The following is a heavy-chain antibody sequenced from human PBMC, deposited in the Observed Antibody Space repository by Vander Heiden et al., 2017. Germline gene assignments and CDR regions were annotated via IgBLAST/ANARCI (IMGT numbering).Heavy chain of an antibody. V-gene: IGHV3-53*01. J-gene: IGHJ6*02. CDR3: ARDRVELADMSYYGRDV. Sequence: EVQLVESGGGLIQPGGSLRLSCAVSGFIVRSNHMTWVRQAPGKGLEWVSVIYSGGNTYYADSVRGRFTISRDTSKNTLYLQMKSLRAEDTAVYYWARDRVELADMSYYGRDVWGQGTTGTVS. CDR2: IYSGGNT. D-gene: IGHD2-15*01. CDR1: GFIVRSNH.